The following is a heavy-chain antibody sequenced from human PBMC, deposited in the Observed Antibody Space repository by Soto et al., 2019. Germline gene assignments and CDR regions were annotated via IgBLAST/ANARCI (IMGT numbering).Heavy chain of an antibody. J-gene: IGHJ6*03. CDR2: IKSKTDGGKT. D-gene: IGHD2-15*01. CDR3: TTGGGPGDYYYYMDV. CDR1: GFTFSNAW. Sequence: GGSLRLSCAASGFTFSNAWMSWVRQAPGKGLEWVGRIKSKTDGGKTDYAAPVKGIFTISRDDSKNTLYLKMSRMKTEDTAVYYWTTGGGPGDYYYYMDVWGKGTTVTVSS. V-gene: IGHV3-15*01.